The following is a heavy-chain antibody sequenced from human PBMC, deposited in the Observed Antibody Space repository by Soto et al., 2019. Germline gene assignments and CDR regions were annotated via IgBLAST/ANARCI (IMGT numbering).Heavy chain of an antibody. CDR2: MNPKNGNT. Sequence: QVQLVQSGAEVKKPGASVKVSCKASGYTFTNDDINWVRQAPGQGLEWMGWMNPKNGNTGNIEKFQGRVTMTRNTSISTAYRGLSSLRYEDTAVYYCARGYYFWTSWCQGTTVTVSS. CDR3: ARGYYFWTS. D-gene: IGHD3-3*01. V-gene: IGHV1-8*01. CDR1: GYTFTNDD. J-gene: IGHJ6*02.